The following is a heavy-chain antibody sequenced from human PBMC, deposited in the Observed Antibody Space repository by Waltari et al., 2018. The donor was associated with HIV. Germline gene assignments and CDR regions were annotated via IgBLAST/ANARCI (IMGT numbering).Heavy chain of an antibody. J-gene: IGHJ4*02. D-gene: IGHD3-9*01. Sequence: EVQLLESGGGLEQPGGSLRLACAASGFTFSSSAMRWVRQAPGKGLEWLSAISDIGHYIFYSDSVKGRFTISRDNSRNTLYLQMDSLRVEDTAVYYCAKGGLATGYSFGSWGQGTLVTVSS. CDR2: ISDIGHYI. CDR1: GFTFSSSA. V-gene: IGHV3-23*01. CDR3: AKGGLATGYSFGS.